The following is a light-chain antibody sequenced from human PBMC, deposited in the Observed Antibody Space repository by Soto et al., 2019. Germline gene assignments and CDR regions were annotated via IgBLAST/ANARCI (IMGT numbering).Light chain of an antibody. CDR2: AAS. CDR3: QQTNTIPIT. CDR1: QSSSNF. J-gene: IGKJ5*01. V-gene: IGKV1-39*01. Sequence: DIQMTQSPSSLSASLGDRVTITCRASQSSSNFLNWYQQKPGKAPKLLIYAASRLQSGVPARFSGSGSGTDFTLTISSLQSEDFATYYCQQTNTIPITFGQGTRLEI.